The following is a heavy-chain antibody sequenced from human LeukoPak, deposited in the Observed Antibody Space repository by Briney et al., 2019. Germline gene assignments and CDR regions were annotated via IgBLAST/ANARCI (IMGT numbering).Heavy chain of an antibody. D-gene: IGHD5-24*01. V-gene: IGHV4-39*01. CDR1: GASISSSSYY. Sequence: SETLSLTCTVSGASISSSSYYWGWIRQPPGKGLEWIGSMYYSGNTYYNPSLKSRVIISVDTSKNQFSLKLSSVTAADTAVYYCARRAEMGYDYWGQGTLVTVSS. CDR2: MYYSGNT. CDR3: ARRAEMGYDY. J-gene: IGHJ4*02.